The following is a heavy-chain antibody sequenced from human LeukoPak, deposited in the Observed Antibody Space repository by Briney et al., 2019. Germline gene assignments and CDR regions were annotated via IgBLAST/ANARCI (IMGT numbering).Heavy chain of an antibody. CDR2: MNPNSGNT. J-gene: IGHJ6*03. CDR1: GYTFTSYD. V-gene: IGHV1-8*01. Sequence: GASVKVSCKASGYTFTSYDINWVRQATGQGLEWMGWMNPNSGNTGYAQKFQGRVTMTRNTSISTAYMELSSLRSEDAAVYYCARARYCSSTSCYGGGYYYYYYMDVWGKGTTVTVSS. CDR3: ARARYCSSTSCYGGGYYYYYYMDV. D-gene: IGHD2-2*01.